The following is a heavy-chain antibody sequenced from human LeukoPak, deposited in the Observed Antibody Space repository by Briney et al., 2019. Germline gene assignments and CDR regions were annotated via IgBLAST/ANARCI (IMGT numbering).Heavy chain of an antibody. CDR1: GFTFSNYG. CDR3: AKVPGQSGTYWYYSHYMDV. Sequence: GGSLRLSCAASGFTFSNYGMHWVRQAPGKGLEWVAFIRYNGINKYYADSVRGRFTVSRDNSKNTLYLQMNSLRTEDTAVYYCAKVPGQSGTYWYYSHYMDVWGKGNTVTVSS. CDR2: IRYNGINK. J-gene: IGHJ6*03. V-gene: IGHV3-30*02. D-gene: IGHD3-10*01.